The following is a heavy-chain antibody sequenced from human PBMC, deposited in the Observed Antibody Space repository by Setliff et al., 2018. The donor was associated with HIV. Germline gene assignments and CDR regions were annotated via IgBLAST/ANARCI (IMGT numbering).Heavy chain of an antibody. CDR3: ARDSDNVWSGYYSAFDY. CDR2: ISAYNGNT. CDR1: GYTFTSYG. D-gene: IGHD3-3*01. J-gene: IGHJ4*02. Sequence: ASVKVSCKASGYTFTSYGISWVRQAPGQGLEWMGWISAYNGNTNYAQKLQGRVTMTTDTSSSTAYLDLRSLRSDDTAVYYCARDSDNVWSGYYSAFDYWGQGTLVTVSS. V-gene: IGHV1-18*01.